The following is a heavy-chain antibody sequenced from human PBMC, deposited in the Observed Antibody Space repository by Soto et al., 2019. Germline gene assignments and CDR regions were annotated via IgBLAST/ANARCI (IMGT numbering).Heavy chain of an antibody. J-gene: IGHJ6*02. CDR1: GYTFTSYD. V-gene: IGHV1-8*01. CDR3: ARVSDYYDFWSGYYGYYYYGMDV. D-gene: IGHD3-3*01. CDR2: MNPNSGNT. Sequence: QVQLVQSGAEVKKPGASVKVSCKASGYTFTSYDINWVRQATGQGLEWMGWMNPNSGNTGYAQKFQGRVTMTRNTSISTAYMELSSLRSEDTAVYYCARVSDYYDFWSGYYGYYYYGMDVWGQGTTVTVSS.